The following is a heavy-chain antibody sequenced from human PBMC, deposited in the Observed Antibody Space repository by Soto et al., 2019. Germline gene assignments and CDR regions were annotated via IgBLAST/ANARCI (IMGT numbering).Heavy chain of an antibody. V-gene: IGHV3-30-3*01. Sequence: QVQLVESGGGVVQPGRSLRLSCAASGFTFSSYAMHWVRQAPGKGLEWVAVISYDGSNKYYADSVKGRFTISRDNSKNTLYLQMNSLRAEDTAVYYCARGAGRAGVYYFDYWGQGTLVTVSS. CDR2: ISYDGSNK. D-gene: IGHD3-10*01. CDR3: ARGAGRAGVYYFDY. CDR1: GFTFSSYA. J-gene: IGHJ4*02.